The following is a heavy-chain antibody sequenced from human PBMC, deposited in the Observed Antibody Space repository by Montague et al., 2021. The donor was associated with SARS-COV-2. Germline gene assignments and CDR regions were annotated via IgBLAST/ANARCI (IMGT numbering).Heavy chain of an antibody. D-gene: IGHD3-3*01. Sequence: SETQSLTCTVSGGSISSYYWSWIRQPPGKGLEWIGYIYYSGSTNYNPSLKSRVTISVDTSKNQFSLKLSSVTAADTAVYYCARVSRITIFGVVGWFDPWGQGTLVTVSS. CDR3: ARVSRITIFGVVGWFDP. CDR1: GGSISSYY. V-gene: IGHV4-59*01. CDR2: IYYSGST. J-gene: IGHJ5*02.